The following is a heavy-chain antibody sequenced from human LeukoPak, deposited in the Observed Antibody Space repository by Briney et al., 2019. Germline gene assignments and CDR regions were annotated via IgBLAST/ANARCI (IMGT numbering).Heavy chain of an antibody. CDR2: IKYDGSEK. D-gene: IGHD5-24*01. V-gene: IGHV3-7*01. CDR1: GFTFSDYW. J-gene: IGHJ4*02. CDR3: ARVGRGGYKDY. Sequence: GRSLRLSCAASGFTFSDYWMSWVRQAPGKGLEWVANIKYDGSEKYYVDSVKGRFTISRDNAKNSLYLQMNSLRAGDTAVYFCARVGRGGYKDYWGQGTLVTVSS.